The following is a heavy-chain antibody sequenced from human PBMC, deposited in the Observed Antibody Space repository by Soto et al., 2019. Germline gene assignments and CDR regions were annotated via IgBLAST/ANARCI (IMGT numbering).Heavy chain of an antibody. Sequence: QVQLVQSGAEVKKPGASVRVSCEASGYRFTASYIHWVRQAPGQGLECMGRMNLDTGGTTYAQKFQGRVTMTRDTSINTAYMEVSSLKSDDTAIYYCARDGNFAFRGYSFAFDFWGQGTLVTVSS. CDR2: MNLDTGGT. CDR1: GYRFTASY. J-gene: IGHJ4*02. V-gene: IGHV1-2*06. CDR3: ARDGNFAFRGYSFAFDF. D-gene: IGHD5-18*01.